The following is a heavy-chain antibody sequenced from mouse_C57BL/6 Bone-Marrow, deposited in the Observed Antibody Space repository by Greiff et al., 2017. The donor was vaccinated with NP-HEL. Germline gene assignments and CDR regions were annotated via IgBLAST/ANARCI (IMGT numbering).Heavy chain of an antibody. CDR2: IHPNSGST. J-gene: IGHJ2*01. CDR3: ARGSGTFLFDY. V-gene: IGHV1-64*01. CDR1: GYTFTSYW. D-gene: IGHD4-1*01. Sequence: QVQLQQSGAELVKPGASVKLSCKASGYTFTSYWMHWVKQRPGQGLEWIGMIHPNSGSTNYNEKFKSKATLTVDKSSSTAYMQLSSLTSEDSAVYYCARGSGTFLFDYWGQGTTLTVSS.